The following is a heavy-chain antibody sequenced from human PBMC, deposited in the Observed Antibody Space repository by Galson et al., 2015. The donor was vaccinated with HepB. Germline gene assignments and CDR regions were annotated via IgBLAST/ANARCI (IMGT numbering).Heavy chain of an antibody. Sequence: SLRLSCAASGFTFTSYSMNWVRQTPGKGLEWVAYIGSGSSTICYADSVKGRFTISRDNAKNSLYLQMNSLRDEDTAVYYCAGLRWSSSSRPDCWGQGTLVTVSS. CDR3: AGLRWSSSSRPDC. D-gene: IGHD6-6*01. CDR2: IGSGSSTI. V-gene: IGHV3-48*02. CDR1: GFTFTSYS. J-gene: IGHJ4*02.